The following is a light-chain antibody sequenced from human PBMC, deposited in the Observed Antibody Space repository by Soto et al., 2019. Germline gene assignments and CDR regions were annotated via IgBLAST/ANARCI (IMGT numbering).Light chain of an antibody. CDR3: CSDAGSSTWV. Sequence: QSALTQPASVSGSPGQSITISCTGTSSDVGSYNLVSWYQQHPGKAPKLMIYEVSKRPSGVSNRFSGSKSGNTASLTISGLQAEDEADYYCCSDAGSSTWVFGGGTKVTVL. J-gene: IGLJ3*02. CDR2: EVS. CDR1: SSDVGSYNL. V-gene: IGLV2-23*02.